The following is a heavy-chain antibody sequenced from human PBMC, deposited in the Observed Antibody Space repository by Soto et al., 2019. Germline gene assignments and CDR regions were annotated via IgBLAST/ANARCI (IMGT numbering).Heavy chain of an antibody. CDR2: ISSSGSTI. V-gene: IGHV3-11*01. J-gene: IGHJ4*02. D-gene: IGHD2-2*01. CDR1: GFTFSDYY. CDR3: ARDHRYAGYCSSTSCLGAPVDY. Sequence: GGSLRLSCAASGFTFSDYYMSLIRQAPRKGLEWISYISSSGSTIYYADSVKGRFTISRDNAKNSLYLQMNSLRAEDTAVYYCARDHRYAGYCSSTSCLGAPVDYWGQGTLVTVSS.